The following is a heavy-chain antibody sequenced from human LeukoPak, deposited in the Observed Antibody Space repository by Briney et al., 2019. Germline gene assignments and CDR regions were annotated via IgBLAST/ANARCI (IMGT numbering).Heavy chain of an antibody. V-gene: IGHV4-34*01. CDR2: INHSGST. Sequence: PSETLSLTCAVYGGSFSGYYWSWIRQPPGKGLEWIGEINHSGSTNYNPSLKSRVTISVDTSKNQFSLKLSSVTAADTAVYYCARDPCRRCAANDYWGQGTLVTVSS. CDR1: GGSFSGYY. CDR3: ARDPCRRCAANDY. D-gene: IGHD4/OR15-4a*01. J-gene: IGHJ4*02.